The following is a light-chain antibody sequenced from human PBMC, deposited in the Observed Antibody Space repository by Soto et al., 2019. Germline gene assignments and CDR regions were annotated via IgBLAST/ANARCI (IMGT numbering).Light chain of an antibody. Sequence: QSALTQPASVSGSPGQSITISCTGTSSDVGSYTLVSWYQQHPGKAPKLMIYEGSKRPSGVSNRFSGSKSGNTASLTISGLQAEDEADYYCCSYAGSSTLDVVFGGGTKL. CDR1: SSDVGSYTL. CDR2: EGS. V-gene: IGLV2-23*01. CDR3: CSYAGSSTLDVV. J-gene: IGLJ2*01.